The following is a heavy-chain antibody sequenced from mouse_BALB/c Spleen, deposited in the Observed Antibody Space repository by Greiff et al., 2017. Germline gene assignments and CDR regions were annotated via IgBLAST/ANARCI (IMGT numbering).Heavy chain of an antibody. CDR2: INPSNGGN. V-gene: IGHV1S81*02. Sequence: QVQLQQSGAELVKPGASVKLSCKASGYTFTSYYMYWVKQRPGQGLEWIGEINPSNGGNNFNEKFKSKATLTVDKSSSTAYMQLSSLTSEDSAVYYCTRSAMDYWGQGTSVTVSS. CDR1: GYTFTSYY. J-gene: IGHJ4*01. CDR3: TRSAMDY.